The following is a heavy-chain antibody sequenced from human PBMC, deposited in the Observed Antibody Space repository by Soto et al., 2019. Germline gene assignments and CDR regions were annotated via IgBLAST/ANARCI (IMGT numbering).Heavy chain of an antibody. V-gene: IGHV4-59*02. CDR3: ARVFSGGGAYVDY. CDR2: IYYSGST. CDR1: GGSVSSYE. Sequence: SCTLALSCAVSGGSVSSYECGGIRQPPGKGLEWIGYIYYSGSTNYNPSLKSRVTISVDTSKNQFSLKLSSVTAADTAVYYCARVFSGGGAYVDYWGQGTLLTVSS. J-gene: IGHJ4*02. D-gene: IGHD6-19*01.